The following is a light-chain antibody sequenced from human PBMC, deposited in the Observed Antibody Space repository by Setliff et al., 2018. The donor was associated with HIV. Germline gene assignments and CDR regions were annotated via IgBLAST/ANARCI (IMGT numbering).Light chain of an antibody. CDR1: QSVSSNY. J-gene: IGKJ2*01. CDR3: QQYGSSPGT. CDR2: GAS. Sequence: EIVLTQSPGTLSLSPGERATLSCRASQSVSSNYLAWFQQKPGQAPRLLIFGASNRDTGIPDRFSGSGSGTDFSLTISRLEPEDFAVYYCQQYGSSPGTFGQGTK. V-gene: IGKV3-20*01.